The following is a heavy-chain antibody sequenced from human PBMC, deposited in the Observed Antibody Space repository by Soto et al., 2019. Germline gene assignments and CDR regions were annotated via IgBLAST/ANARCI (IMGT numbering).Heavy chain of an antibody. Sequence: ASVKVSCKASGHTFTGYFIHWLRQAPGQGLEWMGWININSGGTNYAKKFLGRVTLTSDTSISTGHMELRRLKSDDTAVYYCATSGGAYDQRLFDSWGQGTLVTVSS. CDR3: ATSGGAYDQRLFDS. V-gene: IGHV1-2*02. CDR1: GHTFTGYF. D-gene: IGHD2-15*01. J-gene: IGHJ4*02. CDR2: ININSGGT.